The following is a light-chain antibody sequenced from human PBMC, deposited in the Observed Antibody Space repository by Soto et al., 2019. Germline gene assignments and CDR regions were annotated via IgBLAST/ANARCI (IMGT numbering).Light chain of an antibody. Sequence: QSVLTQPPSSSGTPGQKVFISCSGSISNIGGTNYAYWYQQLPGAAPKLLMHSNNLRPSGVPERISGSKFGTAASLAISGLRSEDEAVYYCASWDDRLGAVIFGGGTKVTVL. CDR1: ISNIGGTNY. CDR2: SNN. V-gene: IGLV1-47*02. CDR3: ASWDDRLGAVI. J-gene: IGLJ2*01.